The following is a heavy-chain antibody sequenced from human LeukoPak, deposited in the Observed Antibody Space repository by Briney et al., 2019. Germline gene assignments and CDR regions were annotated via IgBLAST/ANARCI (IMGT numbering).Heavy chain of an antibody. Sequence: PSETLSLTCTVSGGSISSHYWSWLRQPPGKGLEWIGYIYYSGSTNYNPSLKSRVTISVDTSKNQFSLKLSSVTAADTAVYYCASANTAYDSSGYYDYWGQGTLVTVSS. D-gene: IGHD3-22*01. V-gene: IGHV4-59*11. J-gene: IGHJ4*02. CDR2: IYYSGST. CDR1: GGSISSHY. CDR3: ASANTAYDSSGYYDY.